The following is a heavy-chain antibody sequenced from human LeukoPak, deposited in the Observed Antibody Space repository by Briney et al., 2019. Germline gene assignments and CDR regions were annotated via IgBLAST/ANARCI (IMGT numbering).Heavy chain of an antibody. V-gene: IGHV5-51*01. Sequence: GESLKISCKGSGYSFTSYWIGWVRQMPGKGLEWMGIIYPGDSDTRYSPSFQGEVTISADKSISTAYLQWSSLKASDTAMYYCARGQWLATHPFDYWGQGTLVTVSS. D-gene: IGHD6-19*01. CDR1: GYSFTSYW. J-gene: IGHJ4*02. CDR3: ARGQWLATHPFDY. CDR2: IYPGDSDT.